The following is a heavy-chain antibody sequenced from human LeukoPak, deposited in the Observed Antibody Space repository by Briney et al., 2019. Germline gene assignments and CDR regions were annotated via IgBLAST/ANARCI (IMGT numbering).Heavy chain of an antibody. Sequence: SSETLSLTCNVSGGFISGSSHYWGWIRQPPGKGLEWIGSIFYTGSTYYNPSLKSRVTISVDTSKSQFSLRLSSVTAADTAVYYCATSGSYYRAPDYWGQGTLVSVSS. J-gene: IGHJ4*02. D-gene: IGHD3-10*01. CDR2: IFYTGST. V-gene: IGHV4-39*01. CDR3: ATSGSYYRAPDY. CDR1: GGFISGSSHY.